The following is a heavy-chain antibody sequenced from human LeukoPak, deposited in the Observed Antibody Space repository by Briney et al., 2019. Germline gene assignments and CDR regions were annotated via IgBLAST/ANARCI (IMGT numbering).Heavy chain of an antibody. Sequence: GGSLRPYCAVSGFTFSDYWMTWVRQAPGKGLEWVANINQVGSEKYYVDSVEGRFTIYRSSVKNSLYLQMTSVRADDTAMYYCVRDDYDLWSGYRRYFEFWGQGTLVTVSS. D-gene: IGHD3-3*01. J-gene: IGHJ4*02. CDR2: INQVGSEK. V-gene: IGHV3-7*01. CDR3: VRDDYDLWSGYRRYFEF. CDR1: GFTFSDYW.